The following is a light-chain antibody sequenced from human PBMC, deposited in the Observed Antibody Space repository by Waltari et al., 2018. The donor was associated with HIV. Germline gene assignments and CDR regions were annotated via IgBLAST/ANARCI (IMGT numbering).Light chain of an antibody. CDR3: QQYSTLGA. V-gene: IGKV1-5*03. CDR2: KAS. J-gene: IGKJ1*01. CDR1: QSISTW. Sequence: DIHMTQSPSTLSASVGDRVTITCRASQSISTWLAWYQQKPGKAPKLLIYKASSLESGVPSRFSGSGSGTEFTLTISSLQPDDFATYYCQQYSTLGAFGQGTKVEVK.